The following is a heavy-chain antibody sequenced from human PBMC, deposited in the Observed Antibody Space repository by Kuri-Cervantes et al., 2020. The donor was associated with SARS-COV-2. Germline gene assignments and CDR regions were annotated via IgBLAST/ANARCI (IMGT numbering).Heavy chain of an antibody. CDR2: ISGSGGST. CDR3: AKDRGWVRGVMQYY. CDR1: GFTFSSYA. Sequence: GGSLRLSCAVSGFTFSSYAMSWVRQAPGKGLEWVSAISGSGGSTYDADSVKGRFTISRDNSKNTLYLQMNSLRAEDTAVYYSAKDRGWVRGVMQYYWGQETLVTVSS. V-gene: IGHV3-23*01. D-gene: IGHD3-10*01. J-gene: IGHJ4*02.